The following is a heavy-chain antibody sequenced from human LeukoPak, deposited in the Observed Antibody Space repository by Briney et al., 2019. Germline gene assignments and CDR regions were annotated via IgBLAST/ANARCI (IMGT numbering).Heavy chain of an antibody. CDR3: ARDGLRIDDAFDI. V-gene: IGHV3-30-3*01. J-gene: IGHJ3*02. Sequence: GGSLRLSCAASGFTFSSYWMSWVRQAPGKGLEWVAVISYDGSNKYYADSVKGRFTISRDNSKNTLYLQMNSLRAEDTAVYYCARDGLRIDDAFDIWGQGTMVTVSS. CDR1: GFTFSSYW. CDR2: ISYDGSNK. D-gene: IGHD2-15*01.